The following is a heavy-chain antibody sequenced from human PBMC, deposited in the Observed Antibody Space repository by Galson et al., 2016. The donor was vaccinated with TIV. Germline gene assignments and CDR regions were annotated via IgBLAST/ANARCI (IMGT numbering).Heavy chain of an antibody. CDR2: ISAGGIRT. D-gene: IGHD3-22*01. CDR1: GFTFSSFA. V-gene: IGHV3-23*01. Sequence: SLRLSCAASGFTFSSFAMTWVRQAPGKGLEWVSRISAGGIRTDYADSVKGRFTIPRDHPNNTLYRQMSSLRADDTAVYFCAKMDSSGFDYVRRFDFWGQGTLATVSS. CDR3: AKMDSSGFDYVRRFDF. J-gene: IGHJ4*02.